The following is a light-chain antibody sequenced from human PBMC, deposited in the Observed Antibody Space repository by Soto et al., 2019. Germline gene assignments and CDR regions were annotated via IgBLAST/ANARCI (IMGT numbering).Light chain of an antibody. V-gene: IGKV3-15*01. J-gene: IGKJ4*01. CDR1: QSVSSN. CDR3: QQYTHWPLT. Sequence: EIVMTQSPATLSVSPGERATLSCRASQSVSSNLAWYQQKPGQAPRLLIYGASTRATGIPARFSGSGSGTEFTLTISSLQFEYFAVYYCQQYTHWPLTFVAGTKV. CDR2: GAS.